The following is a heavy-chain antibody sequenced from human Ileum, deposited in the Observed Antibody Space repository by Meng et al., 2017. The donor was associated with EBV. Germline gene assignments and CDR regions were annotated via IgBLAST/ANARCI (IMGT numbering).Heavy chain of an antibody. CDR1: GVSFNDYY. D-gene: IGHD4-23*01. V-gene: IGHV4-34*01. Sequence: VLRQQWGTGLLKPSETLSLTCAVYGVSFNDYYWTWLRQPPGKGLEWIGEIDQSGYTKFNPSLSSRATISRDTSNNQFSLRLNSVTAADTALYYCARYGRCNGNSFYCFDPWGQGTLVTVSS. CDR3: ARYGRCNGNSFYCFDP. CDR2: IDQSGYT. J-gene: IGHJ5*02.